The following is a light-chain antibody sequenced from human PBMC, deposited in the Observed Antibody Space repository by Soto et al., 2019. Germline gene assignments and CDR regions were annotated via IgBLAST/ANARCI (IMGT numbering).Light chain of an antibody. J-gene: IGKJ1*01. CDR1: QSVNSNY. CDR2: GAS. V-gene: IGKV3-20*01. Sequence: EIVLTQSPGTLSLSPGDRATLSCRASQSVNSNYLAWYQRKPGQAPRLLIYGASNRATDIPYRFSASGSGTDFTLTITRLEAEDLAVYYCLQYDSTPPTFGQGTKVEVK. CDR3: LQYDSTPPT.